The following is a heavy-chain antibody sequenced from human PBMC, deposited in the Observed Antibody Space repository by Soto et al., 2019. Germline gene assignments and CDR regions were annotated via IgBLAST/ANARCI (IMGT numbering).Heavy chain of an antibody. CDR2: ISYDGSNK. Sequence: GGSLRLSXAASGLTFSSYGMHWVRQAPGKGLEWVAVISYDGSNKYYADSVKSRFTISRDNSKNTLYLQMNSLRAEDTAVYYCAKDAIVVVPAAIHYYYGMDVWGQGTTVTVSS. CDR1: GLTFSSYG. J-gene: IGHJ6*02. CDR3: AKDAIVVVPAAIHYYYGMDV. V-gene: IGHV3-30*18. D-gene: IGHD2-2*01.